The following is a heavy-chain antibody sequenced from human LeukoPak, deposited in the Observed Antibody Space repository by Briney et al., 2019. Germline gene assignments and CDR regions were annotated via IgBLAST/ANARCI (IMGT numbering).Heavy chain of an antibody. CDR2: ISGDNGNT. J-gene: IGHJ4*02. V-gene: IGHV1-18*01. Sequence: WASVKVSCKASGYTFSTYGIAWVRQAPGQGLEWMGWISGDNGNTNYAQKFQGRVTMTTDTTTTTAYMELRSLRSDDTAVYYCARDGYFDYWGQGTLVTVSS. CDR3: ARDGYFDY. CDR1: GYTFSTYG.